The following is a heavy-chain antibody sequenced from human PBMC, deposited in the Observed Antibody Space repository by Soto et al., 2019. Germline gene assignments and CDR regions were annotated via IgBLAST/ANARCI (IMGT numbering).Heavy chain of an antibody. CDR1: GGSISPYY. Sequence: QVLLQESGPGLVKPSETLSLTCTVSGGSISPYYWSWIRQPPGKGLEWIGYIYYSGSTNYNSSLKGRVTISVXXSXHXXSLKLSSVTAADTAVYYCARLNDDILTGYRFHFDYWGQGTLVTVSS. CDR3: ARLNDDILTGYRFHFDY. J-gene: IGHJ4*02. CDR2: IYYSGST. V-gene: IGHV4-59*08. D-gene: IGHD3-9*01.